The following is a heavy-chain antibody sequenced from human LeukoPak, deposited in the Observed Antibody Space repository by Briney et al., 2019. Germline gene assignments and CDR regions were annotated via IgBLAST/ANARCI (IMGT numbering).Heavy chain of an antibody. CDR3: ARGSRDGYNYYYYGMDV. J-gene: IGHJ6*02. V-gene: IGHV1-2*04. Sequence: ASVKVSCKASGYTFTGYYMHWVRQAPGQGLEWMGWINPNSGGTNYAQKFQGWVTMTRDTSISTAHMELSRLRSDDTAVYYCARGSRDGYNYYYYGMDVWGQGTTVTVSS. CDR1: GYTFTGYY. CDR2: INPNSGGT. D-gene: IGHD5-24*01.